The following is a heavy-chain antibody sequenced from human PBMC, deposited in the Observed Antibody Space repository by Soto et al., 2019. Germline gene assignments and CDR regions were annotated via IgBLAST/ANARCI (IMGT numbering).Heavy chain of an antibody. V-gene: IGHV3-53*02. CDR1: GFSVGSNY. Sequence: EVQLVETGGGLIQPGGSLRLSCAASGFSVGSNYMTLVRQSPGKWLEWVSLIYSNGDTDYADAVKGRFSISRDNFKITLDLKMNNLRAEDTAVYHCARNYDSIPVPEADGVWGRGTLVTVSS. D-gene: IGHD2-8*01. CDR2: IYSNGDT. J-gene: IGHJ4*02. CDR3: ARNYDSIPVPEADGV.